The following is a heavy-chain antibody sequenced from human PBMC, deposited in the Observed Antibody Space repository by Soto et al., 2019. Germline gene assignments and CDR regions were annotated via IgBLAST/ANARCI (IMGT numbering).Heavy chain of an antibody. CDR2: ISYDGSNK. V-gene: IGHV3-30*18. J-gene: IGHJ3*02. CDR3: AKEGGSTTVTTDAFDI. CDR1: GFTFSSYG. D-gene: IGHD4-17*01. Sequence: GGSLRLSCAASGFTFSSYGMHWVRQAPGKGLEWVAVISYDGSNKYYADSVKGRFTISRDNSKNTLYLQMNSLRAEDTAVYYCAKEGGSTTVTTDAFDIWGQGTMVTVSS.